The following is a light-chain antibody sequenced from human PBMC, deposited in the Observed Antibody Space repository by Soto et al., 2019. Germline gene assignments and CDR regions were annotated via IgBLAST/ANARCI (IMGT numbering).Light chain of an antibody. CDR2: RNN. Sequence: QSVLTQPPSMSGAPGQRVTISCTGSSSNIGAGYDVHWYQQLPGTAPKLLIFRNNNRPSGVPGRFSGSKSDTSASLAITGLQAEDEAVYYCQAYDSSLSCSVFGTGTKLTVL. V-gene: IGLV1-40*01. CDR3: QAYDSSLSCSV. CDR1: SSNIGAGYD. J-gene: IGLJ1*01.